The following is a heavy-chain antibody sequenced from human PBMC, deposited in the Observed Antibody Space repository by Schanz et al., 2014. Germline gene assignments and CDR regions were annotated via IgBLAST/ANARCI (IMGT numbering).Heavy chain of an antibody. J-gene: IGHJ6*02. D-gene: IGHD3-22*01. CDR3: ARDDRAYYYGMDV. V-gene: IGHV1-2*04. CDR2: INPNTGGT. Sequence: QVQLVQSGAEVKKPGASVKVSCKASGYTFSDYYIHWVRQAPGQGLEWMGRINPNTGGTNFAQKFQGWVTVTRDTSISTVYMELSRVTYEDTAVYYCARDDRAYYYGMDVWGQGTTVTVSS. CDR1: GYTFSDYY.